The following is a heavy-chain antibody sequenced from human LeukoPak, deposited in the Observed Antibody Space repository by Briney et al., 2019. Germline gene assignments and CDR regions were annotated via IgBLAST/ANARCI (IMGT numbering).Heavy chain of an antibody. CDR3: ARNIVRATWVAY. CDR2: IHPNSGGT. Sequence: ASVKVSCNGSGYRFTDYYKHLMRLAPGQGLEWMGWIHPNSGGTNYAQKFQDRVTMTRDTSISTAYMELSRLRSDDTAVFYCARNIVRATWVAYWGQRTLVTVSS. D-gene: IGHD1-26*01. J-gene: IGHJ4*02. CDR1: GYRFTDYY. V-gene: IGHV1-2*02.